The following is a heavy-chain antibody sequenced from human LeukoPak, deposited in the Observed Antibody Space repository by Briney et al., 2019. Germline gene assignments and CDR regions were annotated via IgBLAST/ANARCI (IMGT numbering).Heavy chain of an antibody. J-gene: IGHJ3*02. Sequence: GGSLRLSCAASGFTFSSYAMSWVRQAPGKGLEWVSTISGSGVSTYYADSVKGRFTISRDNSKNTLDLQMHSLRVEDTAVYYCAKDRARRLLWFGELRAEAFDIWGQGTMVTVSA. D-gene: IGHD3-10*01. V-gene: IGHV3-23*01. CDR1: GFTFSSYA. CDR3: AKDRARRLLWFGELRAEAFDI. CDR2: ISGSGVST.